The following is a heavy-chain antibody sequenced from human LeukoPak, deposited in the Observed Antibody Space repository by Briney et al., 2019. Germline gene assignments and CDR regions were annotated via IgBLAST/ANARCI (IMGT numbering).Heavy chain of an antibody. CDR3: AKLVASSFRDY. V-gene: IGHV3-7*03. CDR2: IKEDGSDK. Sequence: PGGSLRLSCAASGFTFTTYWMSWVRQAPGKGLEWVANIKEDGSDKYYVDSVKGRFTISRDNAKNSLYLQMNSLRAEDTAVYYCAKLVASSFRDYWGQGTLVTVSS. J-gene: IGHJ4*02. D-gene: IGHD2-15*01. CDR1: GFTFTTYW.